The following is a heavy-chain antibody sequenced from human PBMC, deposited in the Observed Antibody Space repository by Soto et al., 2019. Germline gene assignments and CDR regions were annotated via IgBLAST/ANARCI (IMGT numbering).Heavy chain of an antibody. CDR3: ARVGGIAAPDAFDI. CDR1: GFTFSSYW. D-gene: IGHD6-6*01. CDR2: INSDGSST. Sequence: GGSLRLSCAASGFTFSSYWMHWVRQAPGKGLVWVSRINSDGSSTNYADSVKGRFTISRDNAKNTLYLQMNSLRAEDTAVYYCARVGGIAAPDAFDIWGQGTMVTVSS. V-gene: IGHV3-74*01. J-gene: IGHJ3*02.